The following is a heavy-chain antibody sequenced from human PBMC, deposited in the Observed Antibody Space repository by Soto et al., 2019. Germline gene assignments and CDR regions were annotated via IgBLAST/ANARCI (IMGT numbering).Heavy chain of an antibody. J-gene: IGHJ5*02. Sequence: PSETLSLTCTVSGGSISSGDYYWSWIRQPPGKGLEWIGYLYYSGSTYYNPSLKSRVTISVDTSKNQFSLKLSSVTAADTAVYYCARERAWGVPMVRGVITWFDPWGQGTLVTVSS. CDR1: GGSISSGDYY. V-gene: IGHV4-30-4*01. CDR2: LYYSGST. CDR3: ARERAWGVPMVRGVITWFDP. D-gene: IGHD3-10*01.